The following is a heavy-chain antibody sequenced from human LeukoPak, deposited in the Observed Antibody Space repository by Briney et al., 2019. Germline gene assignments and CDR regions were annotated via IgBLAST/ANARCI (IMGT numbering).Heavy chain of an antibody. CDR2: INPNSGGT. CDR3: ARDPNFAEGY. D-gene: IGHD1-1*01. V-gene: IGHV1-2*02. Sequence: GASVKVSCKASGYTFTGYYMHWVRQAPGQGLEWMGWINPNSGGTNYAQKFQGRVTMTRDTSISTAYMELSRLRSDDTAAYYCARDPNFAEGYWGQGTLVTVSS. J-gene: IGHJ4*02. CDR1: GYTFTGYY.